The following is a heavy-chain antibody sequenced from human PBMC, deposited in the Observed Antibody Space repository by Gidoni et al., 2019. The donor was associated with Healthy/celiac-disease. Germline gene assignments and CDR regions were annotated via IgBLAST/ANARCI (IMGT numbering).Heavy chain of an antibody. CDR1: GFTFSSYS. CDR2: ISSSSSYI. Sequence: EVQLVESGGGLVKPGGSLRLSCAASGFTFSSYSMNWVRQAPGKGLEWVSSISSSSSYIYYADSVKGRFTISRDNAKNSLYLQMNSLRAEDTAVYYCARRDYGGNSVVGNIDYWGQGTLVTVSS. CDR3: ARRDYGGNSVVGNIDY. D-gene: IGHD4-17*01. V-gene: IGHV3-21*01. J-gene: IGHJ4*02.